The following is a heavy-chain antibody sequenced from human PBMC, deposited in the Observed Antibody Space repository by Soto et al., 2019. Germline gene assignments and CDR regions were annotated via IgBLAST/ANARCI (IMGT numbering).Heavy chain of an antibody. Sequence: ESGGGLVKPGGSLRLSCAASGFTFSSYSMNWVRQAPGKGLEWVSSISSSSGYIYYADSVKGRFTISRDNAKNSLYLQMNSLRAEDTAVYYCAREVDYGSGSYPEWGQGTLVTVSS. CDR2: ISSSSGYI. D-gene: IGHD3-10*01. CDR3: AREVDYGSGSYPE. CDR1: GFTFSSYS. J-gene: IGHJ4*02. V-gene: IGHV3-21*01.